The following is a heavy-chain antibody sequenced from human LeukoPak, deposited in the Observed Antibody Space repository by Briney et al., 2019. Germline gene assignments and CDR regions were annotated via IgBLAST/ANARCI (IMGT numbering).Heavy chain of an antibody. CDR2: ISSSGSTI. J-gene: IGHJ6*02. CDR3: ARDGSAYCGGDCYTDYYYGMDV. D-gene: IGHD2-21*02. V-gene: IGHV3-48*03. Sequence: GGALRLSCAASGFTFSSYEMNWVRQAPGKGLEWVSYISSSGSTIYYADSVKGRFTISRDNAKNSLYLQMNSLRAEDTAVYYCARDGSAYCGGDCYTDYYYGMDVWGQGTTVTVSS. CDR1: GFTFSSYE.